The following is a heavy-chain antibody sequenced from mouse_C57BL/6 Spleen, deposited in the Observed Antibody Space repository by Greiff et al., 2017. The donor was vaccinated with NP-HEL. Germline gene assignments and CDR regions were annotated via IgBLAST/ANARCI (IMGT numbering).Heavy chain of an antibody. CDR2: IHPNSGST. Sequence: QVQLKQPGAELVKPGASVKLSCKASGYTFTSYWMHWVKQRPGQGLEWIGMIHPNSGSTNYNEKFKSKATLTVDKSSSTAYMQLSSLTAADSAVYYCARPHYYGSSWYFDVWGTGTTVTVYS. D-gene: IGHD1-1*01. V-gene: IGHV1-64*01. CDR1: GYTFTSYW. CDR3: ARPHYYGSSWYFDV. J-gene: IGHJ1*03.